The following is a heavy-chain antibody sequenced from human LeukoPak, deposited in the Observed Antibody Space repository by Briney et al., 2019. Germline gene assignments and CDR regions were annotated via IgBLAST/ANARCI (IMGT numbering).Heavy chain of an antibody. V-gene: IGHV4-4*02. CDR3: ARGRYCGGDCYSFAFDI. D-gene: IGHD2-21*02. CDR2: IYHSGST. Sequence: SETLSLTCAVSGGSISSSNWWSWVRQPPGKGLEWIGEIYHSGSTNYNPSLKSRVTISVDTSKNQFSLKLSSVTAADTAVYYCARGRYCGGDCYSFAFDIWGQGTMVTVSS. J-gene: IGHJ3*02. CDR1: GGSISSSNW.